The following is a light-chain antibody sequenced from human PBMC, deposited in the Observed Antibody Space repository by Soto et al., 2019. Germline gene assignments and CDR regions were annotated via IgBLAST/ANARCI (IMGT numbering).Light chain of an antibody. V-gene: IGKV1-5*03. CDR2: KAS. J-gene: IGKJ1*01. CDR3: QHYNSYSEA. Sequence: DIKMTQSASSLSASVGDRVTITCRASQTISSWLAWYQQKPGKAPKLLIYKASTLKSGVPSRFSGSGSGTEFTLTISSLQPDDFAAYYCQHYNSYSEAFGQGTKVDIK. CDR1: QTISSW.